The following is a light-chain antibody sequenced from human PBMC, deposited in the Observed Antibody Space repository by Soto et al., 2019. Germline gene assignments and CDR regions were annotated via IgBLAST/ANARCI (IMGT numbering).Light chain of an antibody. J-gene: IGLJ3*02. CDR3: CSYAGSSTWV. CDR1: GSDVGSYNL. V-gene: IGLV2-23*02. Sequence: QSVLTQPASVSGSLGRWITISCAVTGSDVGSYNLVSWYQQHPGKAPKLMIYEVSKRPSGVSNRFSGSKSGNTASLTISGLQAEDEADYYCCSYAGSSTWVFGGGT. CDR2: EVS.